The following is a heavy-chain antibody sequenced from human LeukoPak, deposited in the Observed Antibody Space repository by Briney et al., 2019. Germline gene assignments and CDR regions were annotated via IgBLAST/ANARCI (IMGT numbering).Heavy chain of an antibody. V-gene: IGHV4-39*07. CDR3: ARPAEVNYDILTGYYSNWFDP. CDR2: IYYGGST. CDR1: DDSILSRTHD. J-gene: IGHJ5*02. D-gene: IGHD3-9*01. Sequence: PSETLSLTCSVSDDSILSRTHDWAWIRQPPGKGLEWIETIYYGGSTYYHPSLKSRVTVSVDRSKNQFSLKLNSVTAADTAVYYCARPAEVNYDILTGYYSNWFDPWGQGTLVTVSS.